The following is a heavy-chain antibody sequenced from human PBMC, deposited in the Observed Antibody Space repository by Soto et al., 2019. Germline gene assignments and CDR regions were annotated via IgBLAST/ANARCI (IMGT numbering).Heavy chain of an antibody. CDR1: GGTFSIYT. J-gene: IGHJ4*02. CDR2: IIPTFGTV. D-gene: IGHD3-22*01. Sequence: QMQLVQSGAEVKKPGSSVKVSCKASGGTFSIYTITWVRQAPGQGLEWMGEIIPTFGTVNYAQKFQGRVTITADKSTSAADMEQSSLRSEDTAVYFCARGPHYFDSSGHGAGDDCWGQGPLVTVSS. V-gene: IGHV1-69*06. CDR3: ARGPHYFDSSGHGAGDDC.